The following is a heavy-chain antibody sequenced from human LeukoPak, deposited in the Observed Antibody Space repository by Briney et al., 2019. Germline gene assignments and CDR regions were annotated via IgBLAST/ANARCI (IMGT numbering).Heavy chain of an antibody. J-gene: IGHJ6*02. CDR1: GFTFSSYG. CDR3: AKIIVPKWELLHGEAPYYYGMDV. Sequence: GGSLRLSCAASGFTFSSYGMHWVRQAPGKGLEWVAVISYDGSNKYYADSVKGRFTISRDNSKNTLYLQMNSLRAEDTAVYYCAKIIVPKWELLHGEAPYYYGMDVWGQGTTVTVSS. V-gene: IGHV3-30*18. D-gene: IGHD1-26*01. CDR2: ISYDGSNK.